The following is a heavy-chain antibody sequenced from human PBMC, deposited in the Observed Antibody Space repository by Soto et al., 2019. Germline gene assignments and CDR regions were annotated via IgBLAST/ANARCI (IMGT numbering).Heavy chain of an antibody. CDR2: IYHSGST. CDR3: ARALYDFWSGYYHNWFDP. V-gene: IGHV4-30-2*01. D-gene: IGHD3-3*01. CDR1: GGSISSGGYS. Sequence: LSLTCAVSGGSISSGGYSWSWIRQPPGKGLEWIGYIYHSGSTYYNPSLKSRVTISVDRSKNQFSLKLSSVTAADTAVYYCARALYDFWSGYYHNWFDPWGQGTLVTVSS. J-gene: IGHJ5*02.